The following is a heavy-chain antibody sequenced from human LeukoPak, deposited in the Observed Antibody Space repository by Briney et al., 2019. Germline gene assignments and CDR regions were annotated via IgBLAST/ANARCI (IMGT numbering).Heavy chain of an antibody. CDR1: GYTFTSYG. V-gene: IGHV1-18*01. CDR3: ARVSENWFDP. J-gene: IGHJ5*02. CDR2: ISAYNGNT. D-gene: IGHD1-14*01. Sequence: ASVTVTCKASGYTFTSYGVSWVRQAPGQGLEWMGWISAYNGNTNYAQKLQGRVTMTTDTSTSTAYMELRSLRSDDTAVYYCARVSENWFDPWGQGTLVTVSS.